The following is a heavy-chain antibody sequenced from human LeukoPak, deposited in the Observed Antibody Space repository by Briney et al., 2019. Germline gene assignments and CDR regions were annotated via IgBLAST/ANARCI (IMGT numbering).Heavy chain of an antibody. V-gene: IGHV3-23*01. D-gene: IGHD6-19*01. CDR3: VKVNQQWLVRFAFHL. CDR2: ISGSGGST. Sequence: GGSLRLSCAASGFTFSSYAMSWFRQAPGKGLEWVSAISGSGGSTYYADSVKGRFTISRDNSKNTLYLQMNSLRAEDRAVYYFVKVNQQWLVRFAFHLWDQGTMVPVSS. CDR1: GFTFSSYA. J-gene: IGHJ3*01.